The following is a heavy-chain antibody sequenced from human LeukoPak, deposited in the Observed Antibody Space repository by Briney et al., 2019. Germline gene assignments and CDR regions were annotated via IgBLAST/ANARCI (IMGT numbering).Heavy chain of an antibody. CDR1: GGSISSSSYY. D-gene: IGHD6-13*01. CDR3: ARRPGIAMRGYYYYYYGMDV. V-gene: IGHV4-39*07. J-gene: IGHJ6*02. Sequence: SETLSLTCTVSGGSISSSSYYWGWIRQPPGKGLEWIGEINHSGSTNYNPSLKSRVTISVDTSKNQFSLKLSSVTAADTAVYYCARRPGIAMRGYYYYYYGMDVWGQGTTVTVSS. CDR2: INHSGST.